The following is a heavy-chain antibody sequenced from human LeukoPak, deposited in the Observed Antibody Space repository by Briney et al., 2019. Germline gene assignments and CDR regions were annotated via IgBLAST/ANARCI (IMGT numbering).Heavy chain of an antibody. CDR3: ARLRLSSSSAVYWYFDL. Sequence: SETLSLTCAVYGGSFIGYDWTWIRQPPGKGLEWIGEINHSGGTNYNPSLKSRVTISVDTSKNQFSLKLSSVTAADTAVYYCARLRLSSSSAVYWYFDLWGRGTLVTVSS. D-gene: IGHD6-13*01. CDR2: INHSGGT. CDR1: GGSFIGYD. J-gene: IGHJ2*01. V-gene: IGHV4-34*01.